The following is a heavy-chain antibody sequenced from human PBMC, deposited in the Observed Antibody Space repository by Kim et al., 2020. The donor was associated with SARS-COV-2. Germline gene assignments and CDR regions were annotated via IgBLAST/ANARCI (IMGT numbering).Heavy chain of an antibody. CDR3: ARDRTSPARNSFYYGSGSYNY. Sequence: SETLSLTCTVSGGSISSADYYWSWIRQPPGKGLEWIGYIYYSGSTYYNPSLKSRVTISVDTSKNQFSLKLSSVTAADTAVYYCARDRTSPARNSFYYGSGSYNYWGQGTLVTVSS. CDR1: GGSISSADYY. CDR2: IYYSGST. D-gene: IGHD3-10*01. V-gene: IGHV4-30-4*01. J-gene: IGHJ4*02.